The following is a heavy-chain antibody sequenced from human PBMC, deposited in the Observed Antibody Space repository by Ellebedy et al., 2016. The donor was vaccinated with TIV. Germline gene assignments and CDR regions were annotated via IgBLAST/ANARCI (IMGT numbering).Heavy chain of an antibody. J-gene: IGHJ6*02. CDR2: IYSSGFT. D-gene: IGHD2-21*01. CDR3: ARDGVRQGMDV. V-gene: IGHV4-39*07. CDR1: GDSISSSSYY. Sequence: MPSETLSLTCTVSGDSISSSSYYWGWIRQPPGKGLEWIGSIYSSGFTYYNPSLKSRVTISVDTSKNQFSLKLNSVTAADTAVYYCARDGVRQGMDVWGQGTTVTVSS.